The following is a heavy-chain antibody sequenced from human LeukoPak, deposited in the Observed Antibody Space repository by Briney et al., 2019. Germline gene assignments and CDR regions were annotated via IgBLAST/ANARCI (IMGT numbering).Heavy chain of an antibody. CDR2: IHYSGST. D-gene: IGHD1-26*01. CDR1: GGSISSYY. J-gene: IGHJ3*02. CDR3: ASPNGTVGAYSAFDI. V-gene: IGHV4-59*01. Sequence: PSETLSLTCTVSGGSISSYYWSWIRQPPGKGLEWIGYIHYSGSTNYNPSLKSRVTISVDTSKNQFSLKLSSVTAADTAVYFCASPNGTVGAYSAFDIWGQGTMVTVSS.